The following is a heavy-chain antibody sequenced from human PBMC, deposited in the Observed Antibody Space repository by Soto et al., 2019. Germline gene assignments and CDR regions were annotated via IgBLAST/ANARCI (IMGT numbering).Heavy chain of an antibody. CDR1: EYSFSNYW. D-gene: IGHD6-19*01. V-gene: IGHV5-51*01. J-gene: IGHJ5*02. Sequence: PGESLKISCKASEYSFSNYWIGWVRQMPGKGLEWMGVIYPSDSDTKYSPSFQGQVTISVDKSISTTYLQWSSLKASDTAMYYCARTKSMTGAGPRGHWFDPWGPGT. CDR3: ARTKSMTGAGPRGHWFDP. CDR2: IYPSDSDT.